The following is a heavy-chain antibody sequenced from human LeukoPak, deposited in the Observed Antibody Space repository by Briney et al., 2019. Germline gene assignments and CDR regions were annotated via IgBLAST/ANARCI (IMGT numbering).Heavy chain of an antibody. CDR2: INPSGGST. J-gene: IGHJ4*02. Sequence: GASVKVSCKASGYTFTSYYMHWVRQAPGQGLEWMGIINPSGGSTSYAQKFQGRVTMTRDTSTSTVYMELSSLRSDDTALYYCARAAYYYDGSGYYLGDWGQGTLVTVSS. D-gene: IGHD3-22*01. V-gene: IGHV1-46*01. CDR1: GYTFTSYY. CDR3: ARAAYYYDGSGYYLGD.